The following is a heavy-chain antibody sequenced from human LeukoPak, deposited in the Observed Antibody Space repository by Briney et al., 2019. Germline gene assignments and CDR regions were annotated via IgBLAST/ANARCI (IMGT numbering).Heavy chain of an antibody. CDR1: GFTFSSYS. D-gene: IGHD3-22*01. Sequence: GGSLRLSCAASGFTFSSYSMNWVRQAPGKGLEWVSYISSSSSTIYYADSVKGRFTISRDNAKNSLYLQMNSLRAEDTAVYYCAREQITMIVDPHGMDVWGQGTTVTVSS. V-gene: IGHV3-48*04. CDR3: AREQITMIVDPHGMDV. J-gene: IGHJ6*02. CDR2: ISSSSSTI.